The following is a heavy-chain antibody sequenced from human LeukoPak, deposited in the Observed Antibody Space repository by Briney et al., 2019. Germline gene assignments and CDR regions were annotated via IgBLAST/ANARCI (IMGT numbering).Heavy chain of an antibody. CDR2: VFTTGGT. CDR3: ARTSGSYSHPYYYYYYMGI. J-gene: IGHJ6*03. CDR1: GASMSSSF. Sequence: PSETLSLTCTVSGASMSSSFWIWVRQSAGKGLEWIGHVFTTGGTNYNPSLKSRVSISVDKSKDQVSLKLTSVTAADTAVYFCARTSGSYSHPYYYYYYMGIWGSGTTVTVSS. V-gene: IGHV4-4*07. D-gene: IGHD3-10*01.